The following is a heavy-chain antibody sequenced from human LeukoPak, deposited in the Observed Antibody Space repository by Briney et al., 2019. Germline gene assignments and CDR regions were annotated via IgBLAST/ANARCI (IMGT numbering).Heavy chain of an antibody. CDR1: GYTFTSYT. Sequence: AAVKVSCKASGYTFTSYTMHWVRQAPGQRLKWMGWINAGNGNTKYSQKFQGRVTITADKSTSTAYMELSSLRAEDAAVYYCAKHVLRFLEPGLDYSMDVWGRGTTVTVSS. V-gene: IGHV1-3*01. CDR3: AKHVLRFLEPGLDYSMDV. D-gene: IGHD3-3*01. CDR2: INAGNGNT. J-gene: IGHJ6*03.